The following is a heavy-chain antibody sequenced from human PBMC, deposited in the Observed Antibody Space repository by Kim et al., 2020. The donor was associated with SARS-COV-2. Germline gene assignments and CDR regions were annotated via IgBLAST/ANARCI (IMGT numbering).Heavy chain of an antibody. J-gene: IGHJ5*02. CDR2: INHSGST. CDR1: GGSFSGYY. Sequence: SETLSLTCAVYGGSFSGYYWSWIRQPPGKGLEWIGEINHSGSTNYNPSLKSRVTISVDTSKNQFSLKLSSVTAADTAVYYCARGHGGLLLSGFGNWFDPWGQGTLVTVSS. V-gene: IGHV4-34*01. CDR3: ARGHGGLLLSGFGNWFDP. D-gene: IGHD3-22*01.